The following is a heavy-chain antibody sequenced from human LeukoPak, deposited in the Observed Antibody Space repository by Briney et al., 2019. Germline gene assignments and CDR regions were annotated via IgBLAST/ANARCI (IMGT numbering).Heavy chain of an antibody. CDR1: GGTFSSYA. V-gene: IGHV1-69*13. CDR3: ARGSDYYYGMDV. Sequence: SVKVSCKASGGTFSSYAISWVRQAPGQGLEWMGGIIPIFGTANYAQKFQGRVTITADESTSTAYMELSSLRSEDTAVYYCARGSDYYYGMDVWGQGTTVTVSS. CDR2: IIPIFGTA. J-gene: IGHJ6*02.